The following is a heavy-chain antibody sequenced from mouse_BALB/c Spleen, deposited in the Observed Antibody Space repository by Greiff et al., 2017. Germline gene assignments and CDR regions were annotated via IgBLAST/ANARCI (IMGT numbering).Heavy chain of an antibody. Sequence: DVHLVESGGGLVQPGGSRKLSCAASGFTFSSFGMHWVRQAPEKGLEWVAYISSGSSTIYYADTVKGRFTISRDNPKNTLFLQMTSLRSEDTAMYYCARTAYRDAMDYWGQGTSVTVSS. CDR3: ARTAYRDAMDY. D-gene: IGHD6-5*01. J-gene: IGHJ4*01. V-gene: IGHV5-17*02. CDR1: GFTFSSFG. CDR2: ISSGSSTI.